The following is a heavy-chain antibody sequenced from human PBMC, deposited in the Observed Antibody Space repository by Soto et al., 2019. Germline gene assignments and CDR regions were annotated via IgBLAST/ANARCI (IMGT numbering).Heavy chain of an antibody. V-gene: IGHV5-51*01. CDR1: GYSFTSYW. D-gene: IGHD6-6*01. Sequence: PGESLKISCKGSGYSFTSYWIGWVRQMPGKGLEWMGIIYPGDSDTRYSPSFQGQVTISADKSISTAYLQWSSLKASDTAMYYCASPQYSSSSASLDAFDIWGQGTMVTVSS. J-gene: IGHJ3*02. CDR2: IYPGDSDT. CDR3: ASPQYSSSSASLDAFDI.